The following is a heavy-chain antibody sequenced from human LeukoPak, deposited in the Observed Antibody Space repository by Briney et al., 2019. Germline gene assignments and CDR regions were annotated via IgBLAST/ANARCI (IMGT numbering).Heavy chain of an antibody. CDR1: GGTFSSYA. Sequence: ASVKVSCKASGGTFSSYAISWVRQATGQGLEWMGWMDPNSGNTGYAQKFQGRVTITRNTSISTAYMELSSLRSEDTAVYYCARMYSSGYDYWGQGTLVTVSS. CDR2: MDPNSGNT. D-gene: IGHD6-19*01. J-gene: IGHJ4*02. V-gene: IGHV1-8*03. CDR3: ARMYSSGYDY.